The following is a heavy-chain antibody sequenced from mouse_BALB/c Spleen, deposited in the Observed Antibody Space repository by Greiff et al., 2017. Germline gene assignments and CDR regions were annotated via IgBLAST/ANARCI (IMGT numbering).Heavy chain of an antibody. CDR1: GYSFTSYY. J-gene: IGHJ2*01. V-gene: IGHV1S135*01. D-gene: IGHD2-4*01. Sequence: VQLQQSGPELMKPGASVKISCKASGYSFTSYYMHWVKQSHGKSLEWIGYIDPFNGGTSYNQKFKGKATFTVDKSSSTAYMHLSSLTSEDSAVYYCAREEGLRRLLYYFDDWGQGTTLTVSA. CDR2: IDPFNGGT. CDR3: AREEGLRRLLYYFDD.